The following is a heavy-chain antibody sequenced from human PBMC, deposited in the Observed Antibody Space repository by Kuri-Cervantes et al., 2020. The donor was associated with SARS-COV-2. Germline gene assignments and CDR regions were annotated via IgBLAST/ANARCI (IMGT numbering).Heavy chain of an antibody. J-gene: IGHJ6*02. D-gene: IGHD6-6*01. CDR1: GFTFSSYW. CDR3: ARDQIAAQNYYYYYGMDV. Sequence: GGSLRLSCAASGFTFSSYWMSWVRQAPGKGLEWVANIKQDGSEKYYVDSVKGRFTISRDNAKNSLYLQMNSLRAEDTAVYYCARDQIAAQNYYYYYGMDVWGQGTTVTVSS. CDR2: IKQDGSEK. V-gene: IGHV3-7*01.